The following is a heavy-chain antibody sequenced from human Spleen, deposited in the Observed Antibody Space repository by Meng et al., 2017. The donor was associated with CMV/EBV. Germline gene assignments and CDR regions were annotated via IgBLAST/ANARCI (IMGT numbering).Heavy chain of an antibody. D-gene: IGHD5-12*01. CDR3: APYSLDY. CDR1: GFTFSNAW. CDR2: IRYDGSEK. V-gene: IGHV3-30*02. J-gene: IGHJ4*02. Sequence: GETLKISCAASGFTFSNAWINWVRQAPGKGLEWVAFIRYDGSEKYYVDSVKGRFTISRDNSENTLYLQMNSLRPDDTAVYYCAPYSLDYWGQGTLVTVSS.